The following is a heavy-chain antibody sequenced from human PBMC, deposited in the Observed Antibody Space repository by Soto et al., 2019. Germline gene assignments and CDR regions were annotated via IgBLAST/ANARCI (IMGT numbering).Heavy chain of an antibody. CDR2: INAGNGNT. V-gene: IGHV1-3*01. Sequence: ASVKVSCKASGYTFTSYAMHWVRQAPGQRLEWMGWINAGNGNTKYSQKFQGRVTITRDTSASTAYMELSSLRSEDTAVYYCARDSVATVTDYYYGMDVWGQGTTVTVSS. CDR1: GYTFTSYA. CDR3: ARDSVATVTDYYYGMDV. D-gene: IGHD4-4*01. J-gene: IGHJ6*02.